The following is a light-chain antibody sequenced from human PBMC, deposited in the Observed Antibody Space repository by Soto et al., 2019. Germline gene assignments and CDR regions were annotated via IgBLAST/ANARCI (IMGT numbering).Light chain of an antibody. V-gene: IGLV1-40*01. CDR3: QSYDSSLSRFDF. CDR2: GNS. CDR1: SSNIGAGYD. J-gene: IGLJ1*01. Sequence: QSVLTQPPSVSGAPGQRVTISCTGSSSNIGAGYDVHWYQQLPGTAPKLLIYGNSNRPSGVPDRFSGSKSGTSASLAITGLQTEDEADYYCQSYDSSLSRFDFFGTGTKLTVL.